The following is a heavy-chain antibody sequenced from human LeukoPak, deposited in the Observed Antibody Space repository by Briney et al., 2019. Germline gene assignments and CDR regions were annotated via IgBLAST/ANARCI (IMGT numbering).Heavy chain of an antibody. CDR2: IGTAGDT. Sequence: GGSLRLSCAASGFTFSSYDMHWVRQATGKGLDWVAAIGTAGDTYYPGSVKGRFTISRENVKNSLYLQMNSLRVGDTAVYYCARALDSGAFDIWGQGTMVTVSS. J-gene: IGHJ3*02. D-gene: IGHD4-17*01. CDR3: ARALDSGAFDI. V-gene: IGHV3-13*01. CDR1: GFTFSSYD.